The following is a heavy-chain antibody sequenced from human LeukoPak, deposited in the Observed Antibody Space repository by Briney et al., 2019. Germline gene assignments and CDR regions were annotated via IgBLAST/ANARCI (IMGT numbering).Heavy chain of an antibody. D-gene: IGHD6-13*01. CDR3: TKDIRDSSSWYPRYYGMDV. V-gene: IGHV3-43*02. Sequence: SSETLSLTCTVSGGSISSYYWSWVRQAPGKGLEWVSLISGDGGSTYYAASVKGRFTISRDNSKNSLYLQMNSLRTEDTALYYCTKDIRDSSSWYPRYYGMDVWGQGTTVTVSS. CDR2: ISGDGGST. J-gene: IGHJ6*02. CDR1: GGSISSYY.